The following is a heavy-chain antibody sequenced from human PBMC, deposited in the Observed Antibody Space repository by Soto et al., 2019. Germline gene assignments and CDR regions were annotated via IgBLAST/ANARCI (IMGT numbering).Heavy chain of an antibody. CDR1: GFTFRSYG. J-gene: IGHJ6*02. CDR2: ISYDGSNK. CDR3: AKDRRPNYYYGMDV. Sequence: QVQLVESGGGVVQPGRSLRLSCAASGFTFRSYGMHWVRQAPGKGLEWVAVISYDGSNKYYADSVKGRFTISRDNSKNTLYLKMNSLRAEDTAVYYCAKDRRPNYYYGMDVWGQGTTVTVSS. D-gene: IGHD6-25*01. V-gene: IGHV3-30*18.